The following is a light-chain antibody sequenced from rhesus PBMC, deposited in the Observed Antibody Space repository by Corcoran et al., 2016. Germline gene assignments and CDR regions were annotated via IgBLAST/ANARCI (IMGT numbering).Light chain of an antibody. CDR3: QQYIDSPLT. CDR2: KAS. V-gene: IGKV1-22*01. J-gene: IGKJ4*01. CDR1: QGINTW. Sequence: DIQMTQSPSSLSAFVGDTVTITCRASQGINTWVTWYQQKPGKAPKLLIYKASSLQSGVPSRFSGTGSGTAFTLPISSLQSEDFAPYYYQQYIDSPLTFGGGTKVELK.